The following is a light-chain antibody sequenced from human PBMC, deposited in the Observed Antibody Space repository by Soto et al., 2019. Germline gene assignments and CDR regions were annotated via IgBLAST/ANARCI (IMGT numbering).Light chain of an antibody. CDR1: QSVSSN. Sequence: EIVMTQSPATLSVSPGERATLSCRASQSVSSNLAWYQQKPGQAPRLLIYDASTRATGIPARFSGSVSGTEFTLTLSSLQSEDFAVYYCLQYTNWPKTFGQGTKLEIK. CDR2: DAS. CDR3: LQYTNWPKT. J-gene: IGKJ2*01. V-gene: IGKV3-15*01.